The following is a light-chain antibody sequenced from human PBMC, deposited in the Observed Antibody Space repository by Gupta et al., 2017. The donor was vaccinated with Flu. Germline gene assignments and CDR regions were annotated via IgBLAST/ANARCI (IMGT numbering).Light chain of an antibody. Sequence: TISCTGTSSDIGNYNYVSWYQQHPGKAPKLMIYEVSERPSGVPDRFSGSKSGNTASLTVSGLQAEDEADYYCSSYAGSNNFVVFGGGTKLTVL. CDR2: EVS. V-gene: IGLV2-8*01. CDR3: SSYAGSNNFVV. J-gene: IGLJ2*01. CDR1: SSDIGNYNY.